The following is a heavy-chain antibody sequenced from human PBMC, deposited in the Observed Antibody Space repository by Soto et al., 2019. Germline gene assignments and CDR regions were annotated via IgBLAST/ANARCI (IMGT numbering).Heavy chain of an antibody. D-gene: IGHD2-15*01. CDR1: GGHFSSDS. CDR2: IIPMFDTP. V-gene: IGHV1-69*13. Sequence: SVKVSCKATGGHFSSDSFSWVRQAPGQALEWMGGIIPMFDTPIYAQKFQDRVTITADESTSTAYMQLSSLRSGDTAVYYCARSGGLDRDFNYWGQGSLVTVSS. J-gene: IGHJ4*02. CDR3: ARSGGLDRDFNY.